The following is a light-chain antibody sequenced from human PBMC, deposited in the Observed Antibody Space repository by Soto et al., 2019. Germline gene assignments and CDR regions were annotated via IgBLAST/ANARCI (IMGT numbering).Light chain of an antibody. CDR3: LQDYTYPRT. CDR1: QGIRSD. Sequence: AIQMTQSPSSLSASVRDRVTITCRASQGIRSDLAWYQKKSGKAPKLLIYAASSLQSGVPSRFSGSGSGSDFTLTISSLQPEDSATYYCLQDYTYPRTFGQGTSVQI. CDR2: AAS. V-gene: IGKV1-6*01. J-gene: IGKJ1*01.